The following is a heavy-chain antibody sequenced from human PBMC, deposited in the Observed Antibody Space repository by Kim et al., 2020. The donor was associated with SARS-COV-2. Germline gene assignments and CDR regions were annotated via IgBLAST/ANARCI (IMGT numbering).Heavy chain of an antibody. CDR3: ARDIIGADTAMVYWGLRYYYYGLDV. Sequence: GGSLRLSCAASGFTFSSYAMHWVRQAPGKGLEWVAVISYDGSNKYYADSVKGRFTISRDNSKNTLYLQMNSLRAEDTAVYYCARDIIGADTAMVYWGLRYYYYGLDVWGQGTTVTVSS. CDR2: ISYDGSNK. D-gene: IGHD5-18*01. J-gene: IGHJ6*02. V-gene: IGHV3-30-3*01. CDR1: GFTFSSYA.